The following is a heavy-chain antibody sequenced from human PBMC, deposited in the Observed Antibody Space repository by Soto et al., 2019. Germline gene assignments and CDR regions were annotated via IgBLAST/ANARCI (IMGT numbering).Heavy chain of an antibody. CDR2: ISWNSGSI. CDR1: GFTFDDYA. CDR3: AKDIGPRRLGATDY. J-gene: IGHJ4*02. Sequence: PGGSLRLSCAASGFTFDDYAMHWVRQAPGKGLEWVSGISWNSGSIGYADSVKGRFTISRDNAKNSLYLQMNSLRAEDTALYYCAKDIGPRRLGATDYWGQGTLVTVSS. V-gene: IGHV3-9*01. D-gene: IGHD1-26*01.